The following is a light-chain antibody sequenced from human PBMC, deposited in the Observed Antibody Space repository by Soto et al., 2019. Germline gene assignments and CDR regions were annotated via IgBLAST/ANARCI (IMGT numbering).Light chain of an antibody. CDR2: WAS. CDR1: QSVLYISNNKNY. CDR3: QQYYSTPQT. J-gene: IGKJ1*01. Sequence: DIVMTQSPDSLAVSLGERDTINCKSSQSVLYISNNKNYLAWYQQKPGQPPKLLIYWASTRESGVPDRFSGSGSGTDFTLTISSLQAEDVPVYYCQQYYSTPQTFGQGTKVEIK. V-gene: IGKV4-1*01.